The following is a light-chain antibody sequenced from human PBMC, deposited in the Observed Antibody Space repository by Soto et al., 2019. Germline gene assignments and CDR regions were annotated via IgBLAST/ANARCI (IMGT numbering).Light chain of an antibody. V-gene: IGKV1-39*01. Sequence: DIQMTQSKSSLSASVGDRVTITCRASQSISSYLNWYQQKPGKAPKLLIYAASSLQSGVPSRFSGSGSGTDFTLTISSLQPEDFATYYCQQSYSTPPTFCQVTKVDNK. CDR3: QQSYSTPPT. CDR1: QSISSY. J-gene: IGKJ1*01. CDR2: AAS.